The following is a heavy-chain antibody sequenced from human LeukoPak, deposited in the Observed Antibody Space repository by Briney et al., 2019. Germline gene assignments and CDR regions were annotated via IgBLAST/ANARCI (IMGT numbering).Heavy chain of an antibody. CDR1: GFTFSSYW. CDR2: IKQDGSEK. CDR3: ARSRGYYDSSGYEYPTGIFDY. Sequence: GGSLRLSCAASGFTFSSYWMSWVRQAPGKGLEWVANIKQDGSEKYYVDSVKGRFTISRDNAKNSLYLQMNSLRAEDTAVYYCARSRGYYDSSGYEYPTGIFDYWGQGTLVTVSS. D-gene: IGHD3-22*01. J-gene: IGHJ4*02. V-gene: IGHV3-7*01.